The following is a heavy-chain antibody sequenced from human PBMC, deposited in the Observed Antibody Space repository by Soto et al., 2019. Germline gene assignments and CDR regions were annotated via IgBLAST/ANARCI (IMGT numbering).Heavy chain of an antibody. CDR1: GFTFSDSP. CDR2: ISVSGTNA. CDR3: AKDPRPIDY. J-gene: IGHJ4*02. V-gene: IGHV3-23*01. Sequence: EVQLLESGGGLVQPGGSLRLSCAGSGFTFSDSPMSWVRRAPGKGLEWVSSISVSGTNANYADSVKGRFIISRDNSKNTMFLHMNSLTAADTAVYFCAKDPRPIDYWGQGTLVTVSS.